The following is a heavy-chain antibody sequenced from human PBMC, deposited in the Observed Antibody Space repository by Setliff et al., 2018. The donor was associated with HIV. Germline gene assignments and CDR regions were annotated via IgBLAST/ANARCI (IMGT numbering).Heavy chain of an antibody. J-gene: IGHJ6*03. CDR1: GGSISSRDYY. V-gene: IGHV4-39*01. D-gene: IGHD3-9*01. CDR3: ARQRDFDWLLQNYYYMDV. Sequence: SETLSLTCTVSGGSISSRDYYWGWIRQPPGKGLEWIGSMSYSRSAYYNPSLKSRVTISVDTSKSQFSLRLSSVTAADTAVYYCARQRDFDWLLQNYYYMDVWGKGATVTVSS. CDR2: MSYSRSA.